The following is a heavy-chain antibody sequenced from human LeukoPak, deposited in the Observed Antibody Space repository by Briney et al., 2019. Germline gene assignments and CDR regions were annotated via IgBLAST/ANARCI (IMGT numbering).Heavy chain of an antibody. CDR1: GYTFTSYD. CDR2: ISVYNGNT. D-gene: IGHD3-10*01. CDR3: AGTGWFGESYFDY. J-gene: IGHJ4*02. V-gene: IGHV1-18*01. Sequence: ASVKVSCKASGYTFTSYDINWVRQAPGQGLEWMGWISVYNGNTNYAQKLQGRVTMTTDTSTSTAYMELRSLRSDDTAVYYCAGTGWFGESYFDYWGQGTLVTVSS.